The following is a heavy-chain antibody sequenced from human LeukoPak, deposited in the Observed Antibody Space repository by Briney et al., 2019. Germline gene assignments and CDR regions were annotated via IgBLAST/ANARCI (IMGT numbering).Heavy chain of an antibody. CDR2: IIPIFGTA. CDR3: ARDSYDILTGYYIRPFDY. Sequence: SVKVSCKASGYTFTSYDINWVRQATGQGLEWMGGIIPIFGTANYAQKFQGRVTITADESTSTAYMELSSLRSEDTAVYYCARDSYDILTGYYIRPFDYWGQGTLVTVSS. J-gene: IGHJ4*02. CDR1: GYTFTSYD. V-gene: IGHV1-69*13. D-gene: IGHD3-9*01.